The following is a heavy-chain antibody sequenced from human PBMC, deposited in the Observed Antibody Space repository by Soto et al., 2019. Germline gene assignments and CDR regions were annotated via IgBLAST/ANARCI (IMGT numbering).Heavy chain of an antibody. CDR2: INHSGDT. V-gene: IGHV4-34*01. CDR3: AQRTLTNWFDP. J-gene: IGHJ5*02. CDR1: GGSFSDFY. Sequence: PSETLSLTCAVYGGSFSDFYWNWIRQSPGKGLEWIGEINHSGDTNYNPSLKSRVTISVDTSKNQFSLQLNSVTATDTAVYHCAQRTLTNWFDPWGQGTPVTVSS. D-gene: IGHD4-4*01.